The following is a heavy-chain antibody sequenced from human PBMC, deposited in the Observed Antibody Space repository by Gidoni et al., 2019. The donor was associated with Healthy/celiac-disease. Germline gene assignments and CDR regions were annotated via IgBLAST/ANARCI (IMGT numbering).Heavy chain of an antibody. CDR1: GFPFRNYW. CDR2: ISSDGSST. CDR3: ARPGDSGSYSTLYYFDY. Sequence: EVQLVESGGGLVQPGGSLRLSCAASGFPFRNYWMHWVRHAPGKGLVWVSRISSDGSSTSYADSVKGRFTISRDNAKNTLYLQMNSLRAEDTAVYYCARPGDSGSYSTLYYFDYWGQGTLVTVSS. V-gene: IGHV3-74*01. J-gene: IGHJ4*02. D-gene: IGHD1-26*01.